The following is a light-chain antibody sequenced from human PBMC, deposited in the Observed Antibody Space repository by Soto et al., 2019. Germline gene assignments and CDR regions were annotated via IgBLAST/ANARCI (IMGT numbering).Light chain of an antibody. CDR3: AVWDDTLHGWE. J-gene: IGLJ3*02. CDR1: RSNIGKHS. CDR2: NQS. Sequence: QSVLTQPPSASGTPGQRVTISCSGSRSNIGKHSVYWFQPFPGTTPKLLIFNQSRRPSAVPERFSGSRSGTSASLAISGLRFEDEADYDCAVWDDTLHGWEFGGGTKLTVL. V-gene: IGLV1-47*01.